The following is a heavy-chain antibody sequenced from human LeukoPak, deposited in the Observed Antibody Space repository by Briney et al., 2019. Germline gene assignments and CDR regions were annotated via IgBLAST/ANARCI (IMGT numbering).Heavy chain of an antibody. J-gene: IGHJ4*02. D-gene: IGHD3-10*01. CDR1: GFTFDDYA. CDR2: ISWYSGSI. V-gene: IGHV3-9*01. Sequence: SLRLSCAASGFTFDDYAMHWVRQAPGKGLEWVSGISWYSGSIGYADSVKGRFTISRDNAKDSLYLQMNSLRAEDTALYYCAKDTTFAGFGELSAVDYWGQGTLVTVSS. CDR3: AKDTTFAGFGELSAVDY.